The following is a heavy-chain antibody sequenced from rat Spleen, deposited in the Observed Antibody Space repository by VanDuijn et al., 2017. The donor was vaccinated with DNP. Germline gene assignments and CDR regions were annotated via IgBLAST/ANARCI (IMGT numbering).Heavy chain of an antibody. J-gene: IGHJ2*01. CDR2: MVSHAYAP. CDR1: GFTFSAYY. Sequence: EVQLVESGGGLVQPGRSLKLSCAASGFTFSAYYMAWVRQAPAKGLEWVAYMVSHAYAPYYTDSVKGRFAISRDNAKSTLYLQMNSLRSEDMATYYCVRWNSGHFDYWGQGVMVTVSS. CDR3: VRWNSGHFDY. V-gene: IGHV5-22*01. D-gene: IGHD4-3*01.